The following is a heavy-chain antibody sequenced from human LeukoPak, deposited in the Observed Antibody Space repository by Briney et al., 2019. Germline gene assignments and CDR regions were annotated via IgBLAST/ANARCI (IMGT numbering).Heavy chain of an antibody. CDR3: ARLWSLLPGPRVPHFYYFDY. CDR1: GGSISSSSYY. D-gene: IGHD3-22*01. V-gene: IGHV4-39*01. J-gene: IGHJ4*02. Sequence: SETLSLTCTVSGGSISSSSYYWGWIRQPPGKGLEWIGSIYYSGSTYYNPSLKSRVTISVDTSKNQFSLKLSSVTAADTADYYCARLWSLLPGPRVPHFYYFDYWGQGSPVTVSS. CDR2: IYYSGST.